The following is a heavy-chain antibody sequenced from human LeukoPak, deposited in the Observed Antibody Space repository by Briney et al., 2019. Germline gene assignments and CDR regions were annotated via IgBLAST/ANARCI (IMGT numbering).Heavy chain of an antibody. D-gene: IGHD3-3*01. Sequence: GSLRLSCAASGFTFSSYSMNWVRQPPGKGLEWIGSIYYSGSTYYNPSLKSRVTISVDTSKNQFSLKLSSVTAADTAVYYCARLTYFWSGYPDYWGQGTLVTVSS. CDR2: IYYSGST. V-gene: IGHV4-39*01. CDR1: GFTFSSYSMN. CDR3: ARLTYFWSGYPDY. J-gene: IGHJ4*02.